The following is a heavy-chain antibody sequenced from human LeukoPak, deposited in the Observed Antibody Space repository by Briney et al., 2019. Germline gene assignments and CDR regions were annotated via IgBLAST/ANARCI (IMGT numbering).Heavy chain of an antibody. J-gene: IGHJ4*02. CDR2: IYYSGST. Sequence: SETLSLTCTVSGGSISSSSYYWGWIRQPPGKGLEWIGSIYYSGSTYYNPSLKGRVTISVDTSKNQFSLKLSSVTAAGTAVYYCARVVLHDQFGYPFGYFDYWGQGTLVTVSS. V-gene: IGHV4-39*07. D-gene: IGHD3-16*01. CDR1: GGSISSSSYY. CDR3: ARVVLHDQFGYPFGYFDY.